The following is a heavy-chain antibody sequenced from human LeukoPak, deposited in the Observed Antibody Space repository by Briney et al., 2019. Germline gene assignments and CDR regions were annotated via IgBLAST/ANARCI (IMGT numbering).Heavy chain of an antibody. Sequence: KPSETLSLTCSISGGSFSSYFWSWVRQPAGKGLEGIGRIYPSGNTNYNPSLKSRVTLSVDTSKNQFSLKLSSVTAADTAVYYCARSPSSGYDWYYYYYIDVWGKGTTVTISS. CDR3: ARSPSSGYDWYYYYYIDV. D-gene: IGHD5-12*01. V-gene: IGHV4-4*07. CDR1: GGSFSSYF. J-gene: IGHJ6*03. CDR2: IYPSGNT.